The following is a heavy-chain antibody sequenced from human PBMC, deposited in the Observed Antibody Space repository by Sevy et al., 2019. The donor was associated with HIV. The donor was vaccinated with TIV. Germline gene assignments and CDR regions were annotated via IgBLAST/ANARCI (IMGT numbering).Heavy chain of an antibody. Sequence: GGSLRLSCAASGFNFSSYGVHWVRQAPGKGLEWVAVISYDGSSKYYAESVMGRFTISRDNSKNTLYLQISSLRAGDTAVYYCANESGSYYDFWSGHDAFDIWGQGTMVTVSS. CDR3: ANESGSYYDFWSGHDAFDI. V-gene: IGHV3-30*18. J-gene: IGHJ3*02. CDR1: GFNFSSYG. D-gene: IGHD3-3*01. CDR2: ISYDGSSK.